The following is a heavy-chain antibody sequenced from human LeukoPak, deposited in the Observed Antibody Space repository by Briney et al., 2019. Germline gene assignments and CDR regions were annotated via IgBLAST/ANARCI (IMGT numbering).Heavy chain of an antibody. CDR2: ISYDGSNK. Sequence: GGSLRLSCAASGSTLRSYAMNWVRQAPGKGLEWVAVISYDGSNKYYADSVKGRFTISRDNSKNTLYLQMNSLRAEDTAVYYCARGPPERHCGGDCYWYFDLWGRGTLVTVSS. D-gene: IGHD2-21*02. CDR1: GSTLRSYA. CDR3: ARGPPERHCGGDCYWYFDL. J-gene: IGHJ2*01. V-gene: IGHV3-30*04.